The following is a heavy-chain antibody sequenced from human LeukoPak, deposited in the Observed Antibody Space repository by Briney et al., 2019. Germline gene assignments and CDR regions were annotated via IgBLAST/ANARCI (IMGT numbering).Heavy chain of an antibody. CDR3: ARSEYSSSWYVVDY. CDR1: GGSISSYY. Sequence: SETPSLTCIVSGGSISSYYWSWIRQPPGKGLEWIGYIYNSGSTNYNPSLESRITISVDTSKNQFSLKLSSVTAADTAVYYCARSEYSSSWYVVDYWGQGTLVTVSS. CDR2: IYNSGST. D-gene: IGHD6-13*01. V-gene: IGHV4-59*01. J-gene: IGHJ4*02.